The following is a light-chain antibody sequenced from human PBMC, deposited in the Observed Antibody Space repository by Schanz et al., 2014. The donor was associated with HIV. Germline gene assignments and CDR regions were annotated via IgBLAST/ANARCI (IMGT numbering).Light chain of an antibody. V-gene: IGLV7-43*01. J-gene: IGLJ3*02. Sequence: QAVVTQEPSLTVSPGGTVTLTCASSTGAVTSGYYPNWLQQKPGQAPRALIYSTNNKQSWTPARFSGSLLGGKAALTLSGVQPEDEAEYYCLLYYGGAWVFGGGTKLTVL. CDR3: LLYYGGAWV. CDR2: STN. CDR1: TGAVTSGYY.